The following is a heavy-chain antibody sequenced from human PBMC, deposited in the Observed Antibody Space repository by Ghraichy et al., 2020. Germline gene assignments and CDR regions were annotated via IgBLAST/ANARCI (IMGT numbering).Heavy chain of an antibody. CDR1: GFTFSSYG. V-gene: IGHV3-30*18. CDR2: ISYDGSNK. J-gene: IGHJ6*02. D-gene: IGHD6-13*01. Sequence: GGSLRLSCAASGFTFSSYGMHWVRQAPGKGLEWVAVISYDGSNKYYADSVKGRFTISRDNSKNTLYLQMNSLRAEVTAVYYCAKARSWYSYYYYGMDVWGQGTTVTVSS. CDR3: AKARSWYSYYYYGMDV.